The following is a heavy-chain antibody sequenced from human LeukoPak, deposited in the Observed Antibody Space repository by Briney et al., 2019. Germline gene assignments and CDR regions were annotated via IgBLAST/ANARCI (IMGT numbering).Heavy chain of an antibody. CDR3: ARDLARAAGTQLDY. CDR2: INPNSGGT. D-gene: IGHD6-13*01. J-gene: IGHJ4*02. Sequence: GASVKVSCKASGYTFTGYYMHWVRQAPGQGLEWMGWINPNSGGTNYVQKFQGRVTMTRDTSISTAYMELSRLRSDDTAVYYCARDLARAAGTQLDYWGQGTLVTVSS. V-gene: IGHV1-2*02. CDR1: GYTFTGYY.